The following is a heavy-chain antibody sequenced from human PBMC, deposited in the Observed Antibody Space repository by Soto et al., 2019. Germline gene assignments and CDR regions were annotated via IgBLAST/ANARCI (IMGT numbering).Heavy chain of an antibody. CDR1: GFTFDDYA. D-gene: IGHD6-13*01. Sequence: EVQLVESGGGLVQPGRSLRLSCAASGFTFDDYAMHWVRQAPGKGLEWVSGISWNSGSIGYADSVKGRFTISRDNAKNSLYLQMNSLRAEDTALYYCAKDSGYSRSWNYFDIWGQGTMVTVSS. J-gene: IGHJ3*02. V-gene: IGHV3-9*01. CDR2: ISWNSGSI. CDR3: AKDSGYSRSWNYFDI.